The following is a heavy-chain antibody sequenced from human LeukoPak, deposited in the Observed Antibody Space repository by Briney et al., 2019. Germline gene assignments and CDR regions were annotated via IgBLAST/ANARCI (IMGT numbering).Heavy chain of an antibody. CDR2: IYYSGST. Sequence: SETLSLTCTVSGGSISSYYWSWIRQPPGKGLEWIGYIYYSGSTNYNPSLKSRVTISVDTSKNQFSLKLSSVTAADTAVYYCASITYYYGSGSYFGYWGQGTLVTVSS. V-gene: IGHV4-59*08. D-gene: IGHD3-10*01. CDR3: ASITYYYGSGSYFGY. J-gene: IGHJ4*02. CDR1: GGSISSYY.